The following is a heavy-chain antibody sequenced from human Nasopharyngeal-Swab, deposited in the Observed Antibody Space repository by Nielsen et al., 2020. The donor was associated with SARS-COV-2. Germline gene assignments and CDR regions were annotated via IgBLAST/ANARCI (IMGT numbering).Heavy chain of an antibody. Sequence: SLNISCAASGFTFSSYAMHWVRQAPGKGLEWVAVISYDGSNKYYADSVKGRFTISRDNSKNTLYLQMNSLRAEDTAVYYCARDGGVYSYGYPRLGYFDYWGQGTLVTVSS. D-gene: IGHD5-18*01. CDR1: GFTFSSYA. CDR3: ARDGGVYSYGYPRLGYFDY. V-gene: IGHV3-30-3*01. CDR2: ISYDGSNK. J-gene: IGHJ4*02.